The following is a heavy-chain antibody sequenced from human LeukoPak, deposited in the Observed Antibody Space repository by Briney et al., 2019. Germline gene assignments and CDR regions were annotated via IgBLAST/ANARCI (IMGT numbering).Heavy chain of an antibody. D-gene: IGHD2/OR15-2a*01. CDR3: TTVLSRTLRGYYFDY. V-gene: IGHV3-15*01. CDR1: GFTFSNAW. CDR2: IKSKTDGGTT. Sequence: GGSLGLSCAASGFTFSNAWMSWVRQAPGKGLEWVGRIKSKTDGGTTDYAASVKGRFTISRDDSKNTLYLQMNSLKTCDTAAYYCTTVLSRTLRGYYFDYCGQGTLVTVSS. J-gene: IGHJ4*02.